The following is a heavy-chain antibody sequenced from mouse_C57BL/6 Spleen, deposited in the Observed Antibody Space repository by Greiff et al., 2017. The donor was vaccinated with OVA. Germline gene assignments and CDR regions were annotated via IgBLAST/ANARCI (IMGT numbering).Heavy chain of an antibody. J-gene: IGHJ3*01. CDR3: ARGDYGSSYAD. V-gene: IGHV1-63*01. CDR1: GYTFTNYW. Sequence: QVQLKQSGAELVRPGTSVKMSCKASGYTFTNYWIGWAKQRPGHGLEWIGDIYPGGGYTNYNEKFKGKATLTADKSSSTAYMQFSSLTSEDSAIYYCARGDYGSSYADWGQGTLVTVSA. D-gene: IGHD1-1*01. CDR2: IYPGGGYT.